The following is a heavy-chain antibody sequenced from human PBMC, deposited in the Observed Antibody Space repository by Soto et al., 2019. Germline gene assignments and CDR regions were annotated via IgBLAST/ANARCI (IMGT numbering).Heavy chain of an antibody. Sequence: QVQLQESGPGLVKPSGTLSLTCAVSSGSISSSNWWSWVRQPPGKGLEWIGEIYHSGSTNYNPSLKIRVTISVDKSKNQFSLKLSSVTAADTAVYYCARGPGGRYNWFDPCGQGTLVTVSS. CDR2: IYHSGST. J-gene: IGHJ5*02. D-gene: IGHD3-10*01. CDR1: SGSISSSNW. CDR3: ARGPGGRYNWFDP. V-gene: IGHV4-4*02.